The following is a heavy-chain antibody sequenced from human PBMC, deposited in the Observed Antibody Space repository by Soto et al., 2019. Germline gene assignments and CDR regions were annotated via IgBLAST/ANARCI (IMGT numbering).Heavy chain of an antibody. D-gene: IGHD5-18*01. CDR3: ASEGPHSLT. CDR2: IRAYNGNP. Sequence: QVQLVQSGAEVKKPGASVKVSCKASGYTFTSYGISWVRQAPGQGLEWIGWIRAYNGNPNYPQKLRGRVTMTTDTSTSTVYLALGSLRSDDTAVYSCASEGPHSLTWGQGSLVTVSS. J-gene: IGHJ5*02. V-gene: IGHV1-18*01. CDR1: GYTFTSYG.